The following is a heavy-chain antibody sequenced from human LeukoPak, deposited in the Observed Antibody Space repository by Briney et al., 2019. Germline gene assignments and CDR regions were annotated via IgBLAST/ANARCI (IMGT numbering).Heavy chain of an antibody. V-gene: IGHV1-8*02. Sequence: GASVKVSCKASGYTFTSYGISWVRQAPGQGLEWMGWMNPNSGNTGYAQKFQGRVTMTRNTSISTAYMELSSLRSEDTAVYYCARGLNRDPLPKNYDILTGYYQANWFDPWGQGTLVTVSS. CDR1: GYTFTSYG. CDR3: ARGLNRDPLPKNYDILTGYYQANWFDP. J-gene: IGHJ5*02. D-gene: IGHD3-9*01. CDR2: MNPNSGNT.